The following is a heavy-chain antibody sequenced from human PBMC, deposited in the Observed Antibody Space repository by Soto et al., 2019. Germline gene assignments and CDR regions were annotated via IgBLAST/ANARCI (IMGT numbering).Heavy chain of an antibody. D-gene: IGHD2-21*02. CDR3: ARDYCGGDCYPGYFDY. CDR2: IYYSGST. V-gene: IGHV4-59*01. CDR1: GGSISSYY. Sequence: SETLSLTCTVSGGSISSYYWSWIRQPPGKGLEWIGYIYYSGSTNYNPSLKSRVTISVDTSKNQFSLKLSSVTAADTAVYYCARDYCGGDCYPGYFDYWGQGILVTVSS. J-gene: IGHJ4*02.